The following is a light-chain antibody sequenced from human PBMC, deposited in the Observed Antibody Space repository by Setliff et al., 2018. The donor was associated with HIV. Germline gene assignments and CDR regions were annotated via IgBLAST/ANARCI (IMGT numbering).Light chain of an antibody. J-gene: IGLJ1*01. V-gene: IGLV2-11*01. Sequence: QSALTQPASVSGSPGQSVTFSCTGSSGDVGAYNYVSWYQQHPGKAPKLIIYDVTKRPSGVPDRFSGSKSGDTASLTISGLQSEDEADYYCCSYAGTSTYIFGTGTKVTVL. CDR1: SGDVGAYNY. CDR3: CSYAGTSTYI. CDR2: DVT.